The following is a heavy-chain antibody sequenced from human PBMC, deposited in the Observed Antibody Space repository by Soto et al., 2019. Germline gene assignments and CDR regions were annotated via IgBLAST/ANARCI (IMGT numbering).Heavy chain of an antibody. CDR1: GYSFAGYW. V-gene: IGHV5-10-1*01. Sequence: HGESLKISCKGSGYSFAGYWITWVRQKPGEDLEWMGRIDPSDSQTYYSPSFRGHVTISVTKSITTVFLQWSSLRASDTAMYYCARQIYDSDTGPNFQYYFDSWGQGTPVTVSS. CDR3: ARQIYDSDTGPNFQYYFDS. J-gene: IGHJ4*02. CDR2: IDPSDSQT. D-gene: IGHD3-22*01.